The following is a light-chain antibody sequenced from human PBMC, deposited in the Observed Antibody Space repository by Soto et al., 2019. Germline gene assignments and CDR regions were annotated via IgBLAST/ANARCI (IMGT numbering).Light chain of an antibody. CDR2: GAS. CDR3: QQYGSSPPSIT. CDR1: QSVSSN. V-gene: IGKV3-20*01. J-gene: IGKJ5*01. Sequence: EIVMTQSPATLSVSPGERATLSCRASQSVSSNLAWYQQKPGQAPRLLIYGASTRATGIPDRFSGGGSGTDFTLTISRLEPEDFAVYYCQQYGSSPPSITFGQGTRLEIK.